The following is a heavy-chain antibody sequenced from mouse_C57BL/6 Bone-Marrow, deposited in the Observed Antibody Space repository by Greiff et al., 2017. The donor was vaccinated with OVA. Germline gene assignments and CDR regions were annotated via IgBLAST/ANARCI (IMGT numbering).Heavy chain of an antibody. CDR3: ARKLDY. CDR1: GYAFSSSW. J-gene: IGHJ2*01. CDR2: IYPGDGDT. V-gene: IGHV1-82*01. Sequence: VQRVESGPELVKPGASVKISCKASGYAFSSSWMNWVKQRPGKGLEWIGRIYPGDGDTNYNGKFKGKATLTADKSSSTAYMQLSSLTSEDSAVYFCARKLDYWGQGTTLTVSS.